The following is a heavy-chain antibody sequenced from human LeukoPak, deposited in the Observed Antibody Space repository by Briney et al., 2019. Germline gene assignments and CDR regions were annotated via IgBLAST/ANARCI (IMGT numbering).Heavy chain of an antibody. D-gene: IGHD6-13*01. CDR2: VSRFGGTA. CDR3: VKHVGSRWSNNRFGP. V-gene: IGHV3-23*01. J-gene: IGHJ5*02. CDR1: GFTFNAYA. Sequence: GGSLRLSCAASGFTFNAYAMSWVRQAPGKGLEWVSAVSRFGGTAYYAGSAKGRFTISRDDSKNTVYLQMNSLRVEDTALYYCVKHVGSRWSNNRFGPWGQGTLVTVS.